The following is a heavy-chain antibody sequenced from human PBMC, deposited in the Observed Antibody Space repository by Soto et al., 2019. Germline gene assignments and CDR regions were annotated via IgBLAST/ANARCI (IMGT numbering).Heavy chain of an antibody. CDR1: VDSVSSNSAA. D-gene: IGHD3-22*01. J-gene: IGHJ6*02. V-gene: IGHV6-1*01. CDR2: TYYRSKWYN. Sequence: SQTLSLTCAISVDSVSSNSAAWNWIRQSPSRGLEWLGRTYYRSKWYNDYAVSVKSRITINPDTSKNQFSLQLNSVTPEDTAVYYCARDKDYYDSSGYDEGYYYYGMDVWGQGTTVTVSS. CDR3: ARDKDYYDSSGYDEGYYYYGMDV.